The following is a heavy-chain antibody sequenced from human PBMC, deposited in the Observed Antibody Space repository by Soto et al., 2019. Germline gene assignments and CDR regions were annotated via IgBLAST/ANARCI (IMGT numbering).Heavy chain of an antibody. V-gene: IGHV4-38-2*02. D-gene: IGHD5-18*01. CDR3: ARDRRGGYVDTAMKWFDP. CDR2: IDYSGKT. J-gene: IGHJ5*02. Sequence: SETLSLTCSVSGYLISSGYYWGWVRQTPGKGLEWLGSIDYSGKTYKNPSLKSRVSASVDLSQNQFSLNLRSVTAADTAVYFCARDRRGGYVDTAMKWFDPWGQGTLVTVSS. CDR1: GYLISSGYY.